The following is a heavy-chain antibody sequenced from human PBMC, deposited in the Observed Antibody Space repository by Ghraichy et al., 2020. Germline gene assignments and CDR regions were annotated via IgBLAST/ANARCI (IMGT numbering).Heavy chain of an antibody. CDR3: ARELIAAAGRYYYYGMDV. Sequence: SLNISCAASGFTFSSYAMHWVRQAPGKGLEWVAVISYDGSNKYYVDSVKGRFTISRDNSKNTLYLQMNSLRAEDTAVYYCARELIAAAGRYYYYGMDVWGQGTTVTVSS. J-gene: IGHJ6*02. V-gene: IGHV3-30*04. D-gene: IGHD6-13*01. CDR2: ISYDGSNK. CDR1: GFTFSSYA.